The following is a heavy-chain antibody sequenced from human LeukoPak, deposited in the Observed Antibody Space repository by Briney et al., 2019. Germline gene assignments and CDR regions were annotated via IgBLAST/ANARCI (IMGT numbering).Heavy chain of an antibody. CDR3: ASARELPSLDPTGDY. CDR2: IYYSGST. V-gene: IGHV4-59*12. CDR1: GGSISSYY. Sequence: PSETLSLTCTVSGGSISSYYWSWIRQPPGKGLEWIGYIYYSGSTNYNPSLKSRVTISVDTSKNQFSLKLSSVTAADTAVYYCASARELPSLDPTGDYWGQGTLGTVSP. D-gene: IGHD3-10*01. J-gene: IGHJ4*02.